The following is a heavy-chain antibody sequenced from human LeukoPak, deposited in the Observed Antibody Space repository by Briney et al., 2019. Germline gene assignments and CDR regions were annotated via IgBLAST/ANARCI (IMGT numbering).Heavy chain of an antibody. CDR3: ARVPQRWIIDY. V-gene: IGHV1-69*13. CDR2: IIPIFGTA. J-gene: IGHJ4*02. D-gene: IGHD4-23*01. CDR1: GGTFISYA. Sequence: GASVKVSCKASGGTFISYAISWVRQAPGQGLGWMGGIIPIFGTANYAQKFQGRVTITADESTSTAYMELSSLRSEDTAVYYCARVPQRWIIDYWGQGTLVTVSS.